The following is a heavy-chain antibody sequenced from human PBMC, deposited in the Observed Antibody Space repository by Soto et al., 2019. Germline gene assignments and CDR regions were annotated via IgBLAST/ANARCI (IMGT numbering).Heavy chain of an antibody. V-gene: IGHV4-59*02. D-gene: IGHD1-1*01. J-gene: IGHJ4*02. CDR1: GGSVSSYY. Sequence: QVQLQESGPGLVKPSETLSLTCTVSGGSVSSYYWSWIRQSLGKGLEWIGYIHYTGTTNYSPSLKSRVTISVDTSKNQFSLKLNSVTAADTAVYYCASAAYNIDNWGQGTLVTVSS. CDR3: ASAAYNIDN. CDR2: IHYTGTT.